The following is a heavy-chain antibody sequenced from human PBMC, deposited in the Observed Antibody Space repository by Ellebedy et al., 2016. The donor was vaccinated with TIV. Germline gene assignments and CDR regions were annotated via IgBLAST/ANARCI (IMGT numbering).Heavy chain of an antibody. J-gene: IGHJ6*02. Sequence: ASVKVSXXASGHSFTSYGIHWVRQAPGQSLEWMGWINTGNGNTKYSQKFQGRVTITTDTSASTASMELSSLMSGDTAVYYCATREWEDPMDVWGQGTTVTASS. V-gene: IGHV1-3*04. CDR1: GHSFTSYG. CDR2: INTGNGNT. CDR3: ATREWEDPMDV. D-gene: IGHD1-26*01.